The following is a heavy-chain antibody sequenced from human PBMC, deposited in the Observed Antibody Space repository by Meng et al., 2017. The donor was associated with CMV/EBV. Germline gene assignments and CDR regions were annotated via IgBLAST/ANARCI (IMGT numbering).Heavy chain of an antibody. CDR2: ISSSGSTI. CDR3: ARDPAKVVPAAIPYYYGMDV. Sequence: GESLKISCAASGFTFSDYYLSWIRQAPGKGLEWVSYISSSGSTIYYADSVKGRFTISRDNAKNSLYLQMNSLRAEDTAVYYCARDPAKVVPAAIPYYYGMDVWGQGTTVTVSS. CDR1: GFTFSDYY. D-gene: IGHD2-2*02. J-gene: IGHJ6*02. V-gene: IGHV3-11*04.